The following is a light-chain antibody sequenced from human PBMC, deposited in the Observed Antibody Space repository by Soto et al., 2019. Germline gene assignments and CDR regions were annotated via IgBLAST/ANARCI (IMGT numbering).Light chain of an antibody. CDR3: QQADSFPLA. V-gene: IGKV1-12*01. CDR2: ATS. Sequence: DIQMTQSPSFVSASVGDRVTITCRASQGIRRWLAWYQQKPGKAPKLLIYATSTLQSGVPSRSSGSGSGTDFTLTISSLQPEDIATYYCQQADSFPLAFGGGTKVDIK. CDR1: QGIRRW. J-gene: IGKJ4*01.